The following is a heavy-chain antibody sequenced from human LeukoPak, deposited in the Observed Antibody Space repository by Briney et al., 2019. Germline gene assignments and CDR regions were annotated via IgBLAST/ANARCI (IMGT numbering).Heavy chain of an antibody. CDR1: GGSFSGYY. V-gene: IGHV4-34*01. J-gene: IGHJ4*02. D-gene: IGHD3-22*01. CDR3: ASSGYYSVGIDY. CDR2: INHSGST. Sequence: SETLSLTCAVYGGSFSGYYWSWIRQPPGKGLEWNGEINHSGSTNYNPSLKSRVTISVDTSKNQFSLKLSSVTAADTAVYYCASSGYYSVGIDYWGQGTLVTVSS.